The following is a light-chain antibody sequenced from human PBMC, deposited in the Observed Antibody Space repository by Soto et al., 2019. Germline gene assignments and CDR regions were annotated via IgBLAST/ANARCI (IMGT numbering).Light chain of an antibody. J-gene: IGLJ1*01. CDR2: EVN. CDR1: SSNIGAGHD. V-gene: IGLV1-40*01. CDR3: FSFTTTSTHV. Sequence: QSVLTQPPSVSGAPGQRVTISCTGSSSNIGAGHDVHWYQHLPGTAPKLMISEVNNRPSGVSNRFSGSKSGNTAYLTISGLQVEDEAEYFCFSFTTTSTHVFGTGTKLTVL.